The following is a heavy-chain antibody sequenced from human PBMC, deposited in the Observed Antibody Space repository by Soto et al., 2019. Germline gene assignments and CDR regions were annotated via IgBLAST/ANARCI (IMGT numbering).Heavy chain of an antibody. V-gene: IGHV5-51*01. D-gene: IGHD6-19*01. CDR1: VYNFPNHW. J-gene: IGHJ6*02. CDR2: IYPGDSDT. Sequence: GESLKISCKGSVYNFPNHWIAWVRQMPGKGLECMGLIYPGDSDTRYSPSFEGQVTISADKSISTAFLQWSSLKASDTAMYYCARPFGSGYAMDVWGQGTTVTVSS. CDR3: ARPFGSGYAMDV.